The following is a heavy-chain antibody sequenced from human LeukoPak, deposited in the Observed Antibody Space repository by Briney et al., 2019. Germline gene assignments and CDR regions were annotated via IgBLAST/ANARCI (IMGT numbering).Heavy chain of an antibody. CDR2: IYYSGST. Sequence: SETLSLTCTVSGGSISSYYWSWIRQPPGRGLEWIGYIYYSGSTNYIPSLKSRVTISVDTSKNQFSLKLSSVTAADTAVYYCASGGYCGSTSCYPNWFDPWGQGTLVTVSS. J-gene: IGHJ5*02. CDR1: GGSISSYY. D-gene: IGHD2-2*01. V-gene: IGHV4-59*08. CDR3: ASGGYCGSTSCYPNWFDP.